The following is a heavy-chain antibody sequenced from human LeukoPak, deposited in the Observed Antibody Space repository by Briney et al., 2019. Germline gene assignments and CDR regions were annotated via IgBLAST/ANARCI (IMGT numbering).Heavy chain of an antibody. CDR2: IYDDGSRE. Sequence: PGRSLRLSCATSGFTFSNYGMHWVRQAPGKGLKWVAVIYDDGSREHFADSVKGRFTISRDNPKNTVVLQMNSLRGEDTAVYYCARDLQSGYVDSWGQGTLVTVSS. J-gene: IGHJ4*02. V-gene: IGHV3-33*01. CDR3: ARDLQSGYVDS. CDR1: GFTFSNYG. D-gene: IGHD3-3*01.